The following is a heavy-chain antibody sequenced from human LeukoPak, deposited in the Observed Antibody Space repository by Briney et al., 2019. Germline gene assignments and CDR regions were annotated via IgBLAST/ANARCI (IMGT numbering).Heavy chain of an antibody. J-gene: IGHJ5*02. D-gene: IGHD2-8*01. CDR1: GASISSHY. CDR2: IYYSGSS. Sequence: SETLSLTCTVSGASISSHYWSWIRQPPGKGLEWIGYIYYSGSSNYNPSLKSRVTISLDTSKNQFSLKLSSVSAADTAVYYCAKGMGGKYCTNGLCYYSWFDPWGQGTLVTVSS. CDR3: AKGMGGKYCTNGLCYYSWFDP. V-gene: IGHV4-59*11.